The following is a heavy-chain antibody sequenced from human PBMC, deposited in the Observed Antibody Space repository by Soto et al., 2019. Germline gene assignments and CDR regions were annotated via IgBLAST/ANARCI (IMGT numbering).Heavy chain of an antibody. CDR2: IKQDGSEK. Sequence: GGSLRLSCAASGFTFSSYWMSWVRQAPGKGLEWVANIKQDGSEKYYVDSVKGRFTISRDNAKNSLYLQMNSLRAEDTAVYYCARDIVVVVAAPPGWFDPWGQGTLVTVSS. CDR3: ARDIVVVVAAPPGWFDP. D-gene: IGHD2-15*01. J-gene: IGHJ5*02. CDR1: GFTFSSYW. V-gene: IGHV3-7*01.